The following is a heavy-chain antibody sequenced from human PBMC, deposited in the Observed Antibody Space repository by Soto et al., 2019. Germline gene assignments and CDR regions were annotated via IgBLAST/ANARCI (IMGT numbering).Heavy chain of an antibody. D-gene: IGHD1-7*01. CDR1: GYTFTSYA. CDR2: INAGNGNT. Sequence: ASVKVSCKASGYTFTSYAMHWVRQAPGQRLEWMGWINAGNGNTKYSQKFQGRVTITRDTSASTAYMELSSLRSEDTAVYYCATHIGGSITGTSLNGQKRWSPLDLFSFRGQGTLVTVSS. J-gene: IGHJ4*02. V-gene: IGHV1-3*01. CDR3: ATHIGGSITGTSLNGQKRWSPLDLFSF.